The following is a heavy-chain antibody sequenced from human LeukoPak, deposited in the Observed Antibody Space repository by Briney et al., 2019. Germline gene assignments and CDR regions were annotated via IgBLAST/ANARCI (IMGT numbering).Heavy chain of an antibody. CDR2: ILSDGNNK. CDR1: GFFLSSQA. D-gene: IGHD6-13*01. Sequence: GGSLRLSCGASGFFLSSQAIHWVRQAPGKGLEWVAVILSDGNNKYYADSVKGRFTLSRDNSKNTLYLQMNSLRPEDTAVYYCARDPGFLQQLGTQFDYWGQGTLVTVSS. V-gene: IGHV3-30-3*01. J-gene: IGHJ4*02. CDR3: ARDPGFLQQLGTQFDY.